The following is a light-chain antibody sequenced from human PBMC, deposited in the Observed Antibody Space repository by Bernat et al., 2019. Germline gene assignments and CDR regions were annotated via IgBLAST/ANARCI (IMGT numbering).Light chain of an antibody. CDR2: EVS. CDR1: SSDVGSYNL. V-gene: IGLV2-23*02. CDR3: CSYAGSSTWV. Sequence: QSALTQPASVSGSPGQSITISCTGTSSDVGSYNLVSWYQQHPGKAPNLMIYEVSKRPSGVSNRFSGSKSGNTDTLTIPGLQAEDEADYYCCSYAGSSTWVFGGGTKLTVL. J-gene: IGLJ3*02.